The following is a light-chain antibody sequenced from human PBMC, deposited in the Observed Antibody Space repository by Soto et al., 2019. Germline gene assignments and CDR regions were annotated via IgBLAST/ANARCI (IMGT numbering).Light chain of an antibody. V-gene: IGKV1-39*01. J-gene: IGKJ4*01. CDR1: QNINTF. Sequence: IERTQSPSSLSSSVGDRITISCRASQNINTFLNWYKQKGGKAPKLLSHGASSLQSGVPLRFSGSGSGTDFSLTISSLQPEDFETYYCQQSYDTLLSFGGGTKVDIK. CDR2: GAS. CDR3: QQSYDTLLS.